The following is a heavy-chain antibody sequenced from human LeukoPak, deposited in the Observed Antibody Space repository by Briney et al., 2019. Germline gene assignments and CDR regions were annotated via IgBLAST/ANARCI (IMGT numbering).Heavy chain of an antibody. V-gene: IGHV4-4*07. Sequence: SETLSLTCTVSGGSISSYYWSWIRQPAGKGLEWIGRIYTSGSTNYNPSLKSRVTILVDTSKNQFSLKLSSVTAADTAVYYCARDDPNTAMVHWGQGTLVTVSS. CDR3: ARDDPNTAMVH. J-gene: IGHJ4*02. D-gene: IGHD5-18*01. CDR1: GGSISSYY. CDR2: IYTSGST.